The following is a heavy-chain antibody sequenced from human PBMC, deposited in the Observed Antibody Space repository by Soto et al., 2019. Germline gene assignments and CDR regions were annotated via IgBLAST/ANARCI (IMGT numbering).Heavy chain of an antibody. J-gene: IGHJ6*03. Sequence: VHLVQSGAEVKKPGASVKVSCKASGYTFTSYAMHWVRQAPGQRLEWMGWINAGNGNTKYSQKFQGRVSITRDTSASTGYMEMSRLRYEDTAVYSCARDEEAVARNNYYYYMDVSGKGATVIV. CDR1: GYTFTSYA. D-gene: IGHD2-15*01. CDR3: ARDEEAVARNNYYYYMDV. CDR2: INAGNGNT. V-gene: IGHV1-3*01.